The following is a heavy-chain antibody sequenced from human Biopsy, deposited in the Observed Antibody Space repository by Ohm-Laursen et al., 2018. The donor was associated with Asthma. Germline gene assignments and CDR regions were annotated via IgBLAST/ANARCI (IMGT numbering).Heavy chain of an antibody. Sequence: TQTLTLTCSFSGFSLSSSGANVHWIRQLPGKALEWLARIDWEEDKFYSTSLRTRLTISKGSSEDQVVLTMTNMGPVDTATYYCTRHNDYWGPGILVTVSS. CDR2: IDWEEDK. CDR3: TRHNDY. V-gene: IGHV2-70*04. CDR1: GFSLSSSGAN. J-gene: IGHJ4*01. D-gene: IGHD1-14*01.